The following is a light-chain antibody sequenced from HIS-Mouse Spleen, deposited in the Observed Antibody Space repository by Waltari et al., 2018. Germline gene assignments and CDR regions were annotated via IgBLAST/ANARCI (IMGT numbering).Light chain of an antibody. V-gene: IGLV2-23*02. Sequence: QSALTQPASVSGSPGQSITISCTGTSSDVGSYNLVPWYQQHPGKAPKLMIYEVIKRPSGVSNRFSGSKSGNTASLTISGLQAEDEADYYCCSYAGSSTLVFGGGTKLTVL. CDR1: SSDVGSYNL. CDR2: EVI. CDR3: CSYAGSSTLV. J-gene: IGLJ2*01.